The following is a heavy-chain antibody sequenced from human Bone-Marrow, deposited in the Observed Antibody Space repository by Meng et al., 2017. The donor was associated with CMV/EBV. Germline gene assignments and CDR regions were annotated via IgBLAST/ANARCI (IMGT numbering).Heavy chain of an antibody. J-gene: IGHJ4*02. CDR1: GYTFTSYD. D-gene: IGHD4-17*01. CDR3: ARGRAGDYGDLGAGLDS. V-gene: IGHV1-8*03. Sequence: ASVKVSCKASGYTFTSYDINWVRQATGQGLEWMGWMNPNSDNTAYAQKFQGRVTITRNTSLRTDYMELSSLRSEDTAVYYCARGRAGDYGDLGAGLDSWGQGTLVTVSS. CDR2: MNPNSDNT.